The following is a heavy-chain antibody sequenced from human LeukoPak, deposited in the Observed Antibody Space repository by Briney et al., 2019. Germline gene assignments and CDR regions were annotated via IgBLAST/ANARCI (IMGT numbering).Heavy chain of an antibody. CDR3: ANQHYCDSGIFRYYFDY. V-gene: IGHV3-23*01. J-gene: IGHJ4*02. CDR2: ISGSGSNT. CDR1: GFTFSSYG. Sequence: PGGSLRLSCAASGFTFSSYGMSWVRQAPGKGLEWVSAISGSGSNTYYADSVKGRFTISRDNSKNTLYLQMNSLRAEDTALYYCANQHYCDSGIFRYYFDYWGQGTLVTVSS. D-gene: IGHD3-10*01.